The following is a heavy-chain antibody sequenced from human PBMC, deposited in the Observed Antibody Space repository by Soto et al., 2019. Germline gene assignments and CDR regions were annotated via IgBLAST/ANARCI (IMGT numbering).Heavy chain of an antibody. CDR1: GFSISAFY. D-gene: IGHD2-15*01. CDR2: IKPNTDDT. V-gene: IGHV1-2*02. J-gene: IGHJ6*02. CDR3: ARSPYSLEANGQHYYYGMDL. Sequence: GASVKVSCKPSGFSISAFYLHWVRQAPGQGLEWMGWIKPNTDDTSYAQKFQGRVTLTWDTSSSAGYLDLSRLRSDDTAVYYCARSPYSLEANGQHYYYGMDLWGLGTPVTVYS.